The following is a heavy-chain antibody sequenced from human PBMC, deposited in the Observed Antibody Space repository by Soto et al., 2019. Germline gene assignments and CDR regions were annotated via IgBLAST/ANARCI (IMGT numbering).Heavy chain of an antibody. D-gene: IGHD1-7*01. J-gene: IGHJ6*02. CDR1: GYSFTSYW. CDR2: IDPSDSYT. CDR3: ASSELELFSTYYDYGMDV. V-gene: IGHV5-10-1*01. Sequence: GESLKISCKGSGYSFTSYWISWVRQMPGKGLEWMGRIDPSDSYTNYSPSFQGHVTISADKSISTAYLQWSSLKASDTAMYYCASSELELFSTYYDYGMDVWGQGTTVTV.